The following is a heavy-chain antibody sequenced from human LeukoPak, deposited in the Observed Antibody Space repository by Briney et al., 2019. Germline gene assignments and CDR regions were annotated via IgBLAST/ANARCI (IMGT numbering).Heavy chain of an antibody. V-gene: IGHV5-51*01. CDR2: IYPGDSDT. J-gene: IGHJ5*02. CDR1: GYSFTSYW. D-gene: IGHD3-3*01. CDR3: ARLGSEYHDFWSGYYPTSNWFDP. Sequence: PGESLKISCKGSGYSFTSYWIGWVRQMPGKGLEWMGIIYPGDSDTRYSPSFQGQVTISADKSISTAYLQWSSLKASDTAMYYCARLGSEYHDFWSGYYPTSNWFDPWGQGTLVTVSS.